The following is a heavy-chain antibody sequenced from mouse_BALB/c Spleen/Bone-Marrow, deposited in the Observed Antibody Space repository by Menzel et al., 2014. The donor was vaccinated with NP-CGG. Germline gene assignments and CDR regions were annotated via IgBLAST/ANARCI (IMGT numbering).Heavy chain of an antibody. Sequence: VHLVESGPGLVAPPQSLSITCTVSGFSLTGYGVNWVRQPPGKGLEWLGMIWGDGSTDYNSALKSRLSISKDNSKSQVFLKMNSLQTDDTARYYCARDRGYDSYYAMGYWGQGTSVTVSS. J-gene: IGHJ4*01. V-gene: IGHV2-6-7*01. CDR2: IWGDGST. CDR3: ARDRGYDSYYAMGY. D-gene: IGHD2-2*01. CDR1: GFSLTGYG.